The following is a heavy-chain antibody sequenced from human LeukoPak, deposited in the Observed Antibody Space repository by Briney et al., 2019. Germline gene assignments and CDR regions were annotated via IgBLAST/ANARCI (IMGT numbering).Heavy chain of an antibody. J-gene: IGHJ3*02. CDR2: IYHSGST. Sequence: SETLSLTCTVSGGSISSGGYYWSWIRQPPGKGLEWIGYIYHSGSTYYNLSLKSRVTISVDRSKNQFSLKLSSVTAADTAVYYCARDAVLLWFGELEDAFDIWGQGTMVTVSS. CDR3: ARDAVLLWFGELEDAFDI. V-gene: IGHV4-30-2*01. D-gene: IGHD3-10*01. CDR1: GGSISSGGYY.